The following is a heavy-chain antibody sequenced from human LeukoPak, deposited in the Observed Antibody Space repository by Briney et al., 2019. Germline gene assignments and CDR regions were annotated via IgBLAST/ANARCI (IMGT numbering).Heavy chain of an antibody. CDR2: ISGSGDNT. J-gene: IGHJ4*02. CDR1: GFTFTSHA. CDR3: AKESGYDVDFDY. V-gene: IGHV3-23*01. D-gene: IGHD5-12*01. Sequence: PGGSLRLSCAASGFTFTSHAMSWVRQAPGKGLEWVSIISGSGDNTYYADSVKGRFSISRDNSKNTLYLQMNSLRADDTAVYYCAKESGYDVDFDYWGQGTLVTVSS.